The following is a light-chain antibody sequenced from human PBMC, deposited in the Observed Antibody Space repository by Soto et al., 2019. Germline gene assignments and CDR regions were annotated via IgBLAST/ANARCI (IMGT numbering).Light chain of an antibody. V-gene: IGKV3-20*01. CDR3: QQYVSSPRT. CDR1: QSLTTY. CDR2: DAS. Sequence: EIVLTQSPCTLSLSPGERATLSCRASQSLTTYLAWYQQKPGQAPRLLIYDASNRATGIPARFSGSGSGTDFTLTISRLEPEDFAVYYCQQYVSSPRTFGQGTKVDIK. J-gene: IGKJ1*01.